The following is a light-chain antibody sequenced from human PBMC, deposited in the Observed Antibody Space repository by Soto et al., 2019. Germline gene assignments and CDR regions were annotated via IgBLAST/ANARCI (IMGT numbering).Light chain of an antibody. J-gene: IGLJ3*02. V-gene: IGLV1-44*01. CDR1: RSNIGNNA. CDR3: ATWDDSLNARGV. CDR2: NNN. Sequence: QSVLTQTPSASGTPGQTVTISCSGSRSNIGNNAVSWYQQFPGTAPKLLIYNNNQRPSGVPDRFSGSKSGTSASLAISGLQSEEEADYYWATWDDSLNARGVFGGGTKLTGL.